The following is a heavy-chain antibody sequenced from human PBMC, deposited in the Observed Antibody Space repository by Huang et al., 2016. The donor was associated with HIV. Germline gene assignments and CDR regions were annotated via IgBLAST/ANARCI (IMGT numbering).Heavy chain of an antibody. D-gene: IGHD3-10*01. Sequence: QVQLVQSGAEVKKPGASVKISCKASGYTFTTYHMHWVRQAPGQGLEWMGRINPSGASTRYAQTYQGRVTMTSDTSTSTVDMELSSLTPEDTAVYYCARALLLFGLGSPLDFWGQGSLVTVSS. CDR1: GYTFTTYH. J-gene: IGHJ4*02. CDR3: ARALLLFGLGSPLDF. CDR2: INPSGAST. V-gene: IGHV1-46*01.